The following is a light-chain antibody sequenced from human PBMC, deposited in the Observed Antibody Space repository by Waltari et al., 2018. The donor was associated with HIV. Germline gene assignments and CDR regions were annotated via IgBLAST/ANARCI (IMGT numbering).Light chain of an antibody. V-gene: IGKV3-15*01. CDR1: QSVATN. CDR2: AAS. CDR3: QQYNNSPPWS. Sequence: VMTQSPATLSVSPGESATLSCRASQSVATNLAWYQQKPGQAPRLLIYAASTRATGVPTRFSGSGSGTEFTLTITSLQSEDVAVYYCQQYNNSPPWSFGQGTKVEI. J-gene: IGKJ1*01.